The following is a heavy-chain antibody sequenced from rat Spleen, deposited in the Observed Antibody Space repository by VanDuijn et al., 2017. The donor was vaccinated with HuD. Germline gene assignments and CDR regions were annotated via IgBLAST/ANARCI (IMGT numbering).Heavy chain of an antibody. D-gene: IGHD4-1*01. J-gene: IGHJ1*01. V-gene: IGHV3-1*01. CDR2: ITYSGST. CDR1: VYSITTNY. CDR3: ARGGGAGWYFDF. Sequence: EVQLQESGPGLVKPSQSLSLTCSVTVYSITTNYWDWIRKFPGNKMEWIGHITYSGSTSYNPSLKSRISITRDTSKNQFFLQLNSVTTGETANYYCARGGGAGWYFDFWGPGTMVTVSS.